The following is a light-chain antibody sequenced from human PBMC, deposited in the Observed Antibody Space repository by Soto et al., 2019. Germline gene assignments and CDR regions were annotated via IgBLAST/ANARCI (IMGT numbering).Light chain of an antibody. CDR2: ANI. V-gene: IGLV1-40*01. J-gene: IGLJ1*01. CDR1: SSNIGAGYD. Sequence: QSVLTQPPSLSGAPGQRVTISCTGSSSNIGAGYDVHWYQQRPGAAPKLLISANINRPSGVPDRFSGSKSGTSASLAITGLQADDEGDYYCQSYDSTLSARYVFGTGTKVTVL. CDR3: QSYDSTLSARYV.